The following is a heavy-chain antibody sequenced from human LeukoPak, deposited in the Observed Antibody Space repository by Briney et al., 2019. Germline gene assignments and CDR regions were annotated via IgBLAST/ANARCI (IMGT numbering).Heavy chain of an antibody. J-gene: IGHJ4*02. CDR3: AKEYGSGGYGANFDY. V-gene: IGHV3-30*18. CDR1: KFTFSNYG. Sequence: GGSLRLSCTASKFTFSNYGMQWVRQAPGKGLEWVAVVSSDGGTKYYADSVKGRFTISRDNSRNTMYLQMNSLRAEDTAVYYCAKEYGSGGYGANFDYWGQGTLVTVSS. CDR2: VSSDGGTK. D-gene: IGHD3-10*01.